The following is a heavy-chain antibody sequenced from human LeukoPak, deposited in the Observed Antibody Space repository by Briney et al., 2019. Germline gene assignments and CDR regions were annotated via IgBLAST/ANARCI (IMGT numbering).Heavy chain of an antibody. CDR3: AGTSMRAFDI. CDR2: ISSSSSAI. D-gene: IGHD2/OR15-2a*01. V-gene: IGHV3-48*02. Sequence: PGGSLRLSYAASGFTFTSYSMTWLRQAPGMGLEWVSYISSSSSAIYYADSVRGRFTVSRDNGKNSLYQQMNSLRDEDTAVYYCAGTSMRAFDIWGQGTMVTVSS. J-gene: IGHJ3*02. CDR1: GFTFTSYS.